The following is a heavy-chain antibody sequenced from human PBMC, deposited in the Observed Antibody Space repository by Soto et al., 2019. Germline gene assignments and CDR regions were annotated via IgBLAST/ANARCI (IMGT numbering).Heavy chain of an antibody. CDR1: GFTFSDHY. D-gene: IGHD3-16*01. CDR2: SKNKADSYTA. V-gene: IGHV3-72*01. Sequence: EVQLVESGGGLVQPGGSLRLSCAASGFTFSDHYMDWVRQAPGKELEWVGRSKNKADSYTAEYAASVKGRFTISRDGSKNSLYLQMNSLKTEDTAVYYCTVWGLGNDFGAAGGQGILVTVSS. CDR3: TVWGLGNDFGAA. J-gene: IGHJ4*02.